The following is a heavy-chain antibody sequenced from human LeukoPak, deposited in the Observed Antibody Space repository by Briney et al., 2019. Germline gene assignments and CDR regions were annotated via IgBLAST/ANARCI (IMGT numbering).Heavy chain of an antibody. CDR2: IYPGDSDT. J-gene: IGHJ4*02. D-gene: IGHD3-10*01. CDR3: ARSFGELLDYFDY. CDR1: GYSFTRYW. V-gene: IGHV5-51*01. Sequence: GQSLKISCKGSGYSFTRYWIGWVRQMPGKGLEWMGIIYPGDSDTRYSPSFQGQVTISADKSISTAYLQWSSLKASDTAMYYCARSFGELLDYFDYWGQGTLVTVSS.